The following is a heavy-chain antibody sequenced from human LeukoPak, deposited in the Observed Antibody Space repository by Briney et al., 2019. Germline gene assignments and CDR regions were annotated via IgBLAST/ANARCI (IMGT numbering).Heavy chain of an antibody. D-gene: IGHD2-21*02. Sequence: GGSLRLSCAASGFTFSSYVMTWVRQAPGKGLEWVSSISGRVANTYYADSGKGRFTISRDNSKNTLYLQMNSLRAEDTAIYYCAKAPPYCGGDCYSWYFDYWGQGALVTVSS. CDR2: ISGRVANT. CDR3: AKAPPYCGGDCYSWYFDY. V-gene: IGHV3-23*01. J-gene: IGHJ4*02. CDR1: GFTFSSYV.